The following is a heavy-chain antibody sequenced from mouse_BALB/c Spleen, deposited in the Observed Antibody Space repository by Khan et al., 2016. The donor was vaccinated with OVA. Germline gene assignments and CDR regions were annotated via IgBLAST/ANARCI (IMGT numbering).Heavy chain of an antibody. D-gene: IGHD1-3*01. J-gene: IGHJ2*01. CDR2: IWAGGST. V-gene: IGHV2-9*02. CDR3: ARLEDI. CDR1: GFSLTSYG. Sequence: VELVESGPGLVAPSQSLSITCTVTGFSLTSYGVHWVRQPPGKGLEWLGVIWAGGSTNYNSALMSRLSISKDNSKSQVFLTMNSLQTDDTAMYYCARLEDIWGQGTTLTVSS.